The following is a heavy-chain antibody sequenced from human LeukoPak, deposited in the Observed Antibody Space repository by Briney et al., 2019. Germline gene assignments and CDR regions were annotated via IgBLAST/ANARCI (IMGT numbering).Heavy chain of an antibody. V-gene: IGHV1-8*01. Sequence: ASVKVSCKASGYTFTNYGINWVRQATGQGLEWMGWMNHYSGNTGYAQKFQGRVTMTRNTSIRTAYMELSSLRSEDTAVYYCARSLAGNHYYYMDVWGKGTTVTVSS. CDR2: MNHYSGNT. CDR3: ARSLAGNHYYYMDV. CDR1: GYTFTNYG. J-gene: IGHJ6*03. D-gene: IGHD6-19*01.